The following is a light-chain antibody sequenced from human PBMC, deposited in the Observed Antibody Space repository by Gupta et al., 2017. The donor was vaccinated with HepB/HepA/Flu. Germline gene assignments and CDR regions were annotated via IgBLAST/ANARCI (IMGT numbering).Light chain of an antibody. CDR3: QQEDSNPIT. CDR2: WAS. J-gene: IGKJ4*01. Sequence: DIVMTQSPDSLAVSLGERATINCKSSQSVFYSSNNRNYLAWYQQKPGQPPKLLIYWASTRESGVPDRFSGRGSGTDFSLTISSLQAEDVAVYYCQQEDSNPITFGGGTKVEIK. CDR1: QSVFYSSNNRNY. V-gene: IGKV4-1*01.